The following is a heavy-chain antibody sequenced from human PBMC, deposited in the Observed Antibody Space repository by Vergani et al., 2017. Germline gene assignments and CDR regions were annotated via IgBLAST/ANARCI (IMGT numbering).Heavy chain of an antibody. CDR1: GFTFSSYA. Sequence: QVQLVESGGGVVQPGRSLRLSCAASGFTFSSYAMHWVRQAPGKGLEWVAVISYDGSNKYYADSVKGRFTISRDNSKNPLYLQMNSLRAEDTAVYYCARSTVGRRTMVRGVKDWFDPWGQGTLVTVSS. CDR3: ARSTVGRRTMVRGVKDWFDP. CDR2: ISYDGSNK. V-gene: IGHV3-30-3*01. D-gene: IGHD3-10*01. J-gene: IGHJ5*02.